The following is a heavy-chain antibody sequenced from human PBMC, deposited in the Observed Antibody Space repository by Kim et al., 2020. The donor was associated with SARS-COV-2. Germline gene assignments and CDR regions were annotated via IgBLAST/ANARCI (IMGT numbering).Heavy chain of an antibody. CDR1: GGSFSGHY. CDR2: INHSGST. CDR3: ARGVKVPGYYCYMDV. D-gene: IGHD3-10*01. Sequence: SETLSLTCAVYGGSFSGHYWNWIRQPPGKGLEWIGEINHSGSTNHNPSLKSRVTISVDTSKNQFSLKLSSVTAADTAVYFCARGVKVPGYYCYMDVWGKGTTVTVSS. J-gene: IGHJ6*03. V-gene: IGHV4-34*01.